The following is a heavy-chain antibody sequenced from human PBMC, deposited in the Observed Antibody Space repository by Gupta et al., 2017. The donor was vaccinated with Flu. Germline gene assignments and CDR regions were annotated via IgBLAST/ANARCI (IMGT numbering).Heavy chain of an antibody. D-gene: IGHD6-19*01. V-gene: IGHV3-23*01. Sequence: VKGRFTISRDNSKNTLYLQMNSLRAEDTAVYYCAKARGNIAVADPPDYWGQGTLVTVSS. J-gene: IGHJ4*02. CDR3: AKARGNIAVADPPDY.